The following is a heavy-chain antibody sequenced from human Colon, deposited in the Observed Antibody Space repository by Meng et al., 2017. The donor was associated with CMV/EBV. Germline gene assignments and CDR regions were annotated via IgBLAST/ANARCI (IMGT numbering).Heavy chain of an antibody. J-gene: IGHJ6*02. V-gene: IGHV3-48*04. CDR1: GFTFSSYS. D-gene: IGHD3-3*01. Sequence: GGSLRLSCAASGFTFSSYSMNWVRQAPGKGLEWVSYISSISSTIYYADSVKGRFTISRDNAKNSLYLQMNSLRAEDTAVYYCAREHHYYDFWRGGGEVGMDVWGQGTTVTVSS. CDR3: AREHHYYDFWRGGGEVGMDV. CDR2: ISSISSTI.